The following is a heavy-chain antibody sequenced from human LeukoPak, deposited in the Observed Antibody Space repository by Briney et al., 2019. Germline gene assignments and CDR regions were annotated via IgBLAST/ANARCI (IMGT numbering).Heavy chain of an antibody. CDR3: AKPRGQQLVSHFDY. D-gene: IGHD6-13*01. J-gene: IGHJ4*02. CDR1: GFTFSSYA. Sequence: PGGSLRLSCAAYGFTFSSYAMSWVRQAPGKGLEWVSAISGSGGSTYYADSVKGRFTISRDNSKNTLYLQMNSLRAEDTAVYYCAKPRGQQLVSHFDYWGQGTLVTVSS. V-gene: IGHV3-23*01. CDR2: ISGSGGST.